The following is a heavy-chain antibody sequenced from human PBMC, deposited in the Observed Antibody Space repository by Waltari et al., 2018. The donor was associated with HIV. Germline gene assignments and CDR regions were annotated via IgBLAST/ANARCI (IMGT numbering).Heavy chain of an antibody. Sequence: VETGGTVIRPGGSLRLSCSPLNFSVGNNFVTWLRLAPGMTLEWVSSIYMDDTTHYADSVKGRFTISRDKFRNTVHLLMNFLLFDDTATYFCVKGVRYYGPWGQGTPVTVSS. CDR3: VKGVRYYGP. J-gene: IGHJ5*02. CDR1: NFSVGNNF. V-gene: IGHV3-53*05. D-gene: IGHD3-16*01. CDR2: IYMDDTT.